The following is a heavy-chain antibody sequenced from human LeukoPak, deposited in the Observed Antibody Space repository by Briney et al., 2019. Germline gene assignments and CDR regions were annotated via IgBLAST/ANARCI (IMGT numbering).Heavy chain of an antibody. CDR3: VAPVCDPHPGSASAPTVYDP. D-gene: IGHD3-10*01. Sequence: PGRSLRLSCAASGFTFSSYAMHWVRQAPGKGLEWVAVISYDGSNKYYADSVKGRFTISRDNSKNTLYLQMNSLRAEDTAVYYCVAPVCDPHPGSASAPTVYDP. J-gene: IGHJ5*02. CDR2: ISYDGSNK. V-gene: IGHV3-30-3*01. CDR1: GFTFSSYA.